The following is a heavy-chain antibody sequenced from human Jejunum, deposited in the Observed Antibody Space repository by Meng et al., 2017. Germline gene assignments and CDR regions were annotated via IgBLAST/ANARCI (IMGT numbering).Heavy chain of an antibody. CDR2: IHHSGST. V-gene: IGHV4-34*01. D-gene: IGHD1-26*01. J-gene: IGHJ4*02. Sequence: QLQLLQWGAGLLKPSETLALTCTVYGDSFIDYYWNWIRQPPGKGLEWIGEIHHSGSTNYNPSLESRVTISRDTSKKQFSLRLSSVTAADTAVYYCARRIRGGSYLGWGQGTLVTVSS. CDR3: ARRIRGGSYLG. CDR1: GDSFIDYY.